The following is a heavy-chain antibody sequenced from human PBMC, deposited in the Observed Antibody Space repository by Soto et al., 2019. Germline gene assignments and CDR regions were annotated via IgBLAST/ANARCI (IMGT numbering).Heavy chain of an antibody. CDR1: GFTFSSYA. V-gene: IGHV3-23*01. CDR2: ISGSGGST. Sequence: GGSLRLSCAASGFTFSSYAMSWVRQAPGKGLEWVSAISGSGGSTYYADSVKGRFTISRDNSKNTLYLQMNSLRAEDTAVYYFAKVYYCDCSGYYANYFLYGMDVWGQETRVTV. J-gene: IGHJ6*02. CDR3: AKVYYCDCSGYYANYFLYGMDV. D-gene: IGHD3-22*01.